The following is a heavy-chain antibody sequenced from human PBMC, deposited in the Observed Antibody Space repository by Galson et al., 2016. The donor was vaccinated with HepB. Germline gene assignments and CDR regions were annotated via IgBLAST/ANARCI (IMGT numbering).Heavy chain of an antibody. Sequence: PALVNPTQTLTLTCTVSDFSLSNPNMGVSWIRQPPGKALEWLAHIFSNDEQSYNTSLKSRHTISKDTSKSQVVLTMNNMDPVDTATYVCAWTYIIGRTFWGGWGQGTLVTVSS. CDR3: AWTYIIGRTFWGG. D-gene: IGHD1-20*01. V-gene: IGHV2-26*01. J-gene: IGHJ4*02. CDR1: DFSLSNPNMG. CDR2: IFSNDEQ.